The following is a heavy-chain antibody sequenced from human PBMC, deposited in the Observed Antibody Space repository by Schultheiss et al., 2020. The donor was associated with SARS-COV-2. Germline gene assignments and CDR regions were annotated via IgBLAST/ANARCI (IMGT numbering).Heavy chain of an antibody. D-gene: IGHD2-21*02. CDR3: ARNYCGGDCYRTYYFDY. CDR1: GFSLSTSGVG. J-gene: IGHJ4*02. Sequence: SGPTLVKPTQTLTLTCTFSGFSLSTSGVGVGWIRQPPGKALEWLARIDWDDDKYYSTSLKTRLTISKDTSKNQVVLTMTNMDPVDTATYYCARNYCGGDCYRTYYFDYWGQGTLVTVSS. CDR2: IDWDDDK. V-gene: IGHV2-70*11.